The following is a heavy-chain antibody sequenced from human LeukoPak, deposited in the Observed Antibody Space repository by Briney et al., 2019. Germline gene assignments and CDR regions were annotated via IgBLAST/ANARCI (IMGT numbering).Heavy chain of an antibody. CDR1: GGSFSGYY. CDR2: INHSGST. CDR3: ARDSSGAFDI. Sequence: PSETLSLTCAVYGGSFSGYYWSWIRQPPGKGLEWIGEINHSGSTYYNPSLKSRVTISVDRSKNQFSLELSSVTAADTAVYYCARDSSGAFDIWGQGTMVTVSS. D-gene: IGHD2-15*01. V-gene: IGHV4-34*01. J-gene: IGHJ3*02.